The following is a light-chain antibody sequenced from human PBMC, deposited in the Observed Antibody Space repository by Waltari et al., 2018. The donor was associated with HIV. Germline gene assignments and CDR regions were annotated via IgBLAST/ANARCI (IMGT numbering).Light chain of an antibody. V-gene: IGKV1-12*01. CDR3: QQTNSFPLT. Sequence: DVQLTQSPRSLSASVGDRLTITCRASQGISTWLAWYRQIPGNVPELLIYDASNLKSGVPSRFSGSGYGTNFSLTISGLQPEDFATYFCQQTNSFPLTFGLG. CDR1: QGISTW. J-gene: IGKJ2*01. CDR2: DAS.